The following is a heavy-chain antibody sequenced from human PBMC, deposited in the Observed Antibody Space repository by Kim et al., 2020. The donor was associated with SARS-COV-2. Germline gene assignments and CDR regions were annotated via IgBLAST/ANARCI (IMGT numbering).Heavy chain of an antibody. CDR1: GGSISSYY. D-gene: IGHD2-8*01. V-gene: IGHV4-4*07. J-gene: IGHJ5*02. CDR2: IYTSGST. Sequence: SETLSLTCTVSGGSISSYYWSWIRQPAGKGLEWIGRIYTSGSTNYNPSLKSRVTMSVDTSKNQFSLKLSSVTAADTAVYYCARDPRQSDIVLMVYATGDLNWFDPWGQGTLVTVSS. CDR3: ARDPRQSDIVLMVYATGDLNWFDP.